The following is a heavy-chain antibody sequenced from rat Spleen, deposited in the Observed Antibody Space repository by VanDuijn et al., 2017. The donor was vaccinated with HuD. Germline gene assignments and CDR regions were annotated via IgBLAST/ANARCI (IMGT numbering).Heavy chain of an antibody. CDR1: GFTFNNYW. CDR3: TREDGGSGFAY. CDR2: ITNAAGKV. J-gene: IGHJ3*01. V-gene: IGHV5-31*01. D-gene: IGHD1-11*01. Sequence: EVQLVESGGGLVQPGRSLKLSCVASGFTFNNYWMTWIRQAPGKGLEWVASITNAAGKVHYPDSVKGRFTISRDNAKNTLYLQLNSLRSEDAATYFCTREDGGSGFAYWGQGTLVTVSS.